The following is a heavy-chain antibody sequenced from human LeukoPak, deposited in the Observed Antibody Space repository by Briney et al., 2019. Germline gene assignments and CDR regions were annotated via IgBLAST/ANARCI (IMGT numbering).Heavy chain of an antibody. V-gene: IGHV3-30*02. CDR1: GFTFSSYG. D-gene: IGHD1-26*01. J-gene: IGHJ4*02. Sequence: PGGSLRLSCAASGFTFSSYGMHWVRKAPGKGLEWVAFIRYDGSNKYYADSVKGRFTISRDNSKNTLYLQMNSLRAEDTAVYYCAKDRWELLVWFDYWGQGTLVTVSS. CDR2: IRYDGSNK. CDR3: AKDRWELLVWFDY.